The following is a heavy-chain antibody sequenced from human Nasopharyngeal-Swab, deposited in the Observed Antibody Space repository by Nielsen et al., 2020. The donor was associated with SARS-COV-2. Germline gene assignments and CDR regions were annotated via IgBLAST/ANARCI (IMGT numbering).Heavy chain of an antibody. D-gene: IGHD2-2*01. CDR1: GGSISSGSYY. J-gene: IGHJ6*03. Sequence: LRLSCTVSGGSISSGSYYWSWIRQPAGKGLEWIGRIYTSGSTNYNPSLKSRVTISVDTSKNQFSLKLSSVTAADTAVYYCASSGGCSSTSCSRYYYYYMDVWGKGTTVTVSS. CDR2: IYTSGST. V-gene: IGHV4-61*02. CDR3: ASSGGCSSTSCSRYYYYYMDV.